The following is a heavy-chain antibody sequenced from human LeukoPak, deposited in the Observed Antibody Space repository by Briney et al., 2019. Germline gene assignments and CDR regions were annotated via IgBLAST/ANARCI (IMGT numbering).Heavy chain of an antibody. Sequence: SETLSLTCTVSGASISSYYWGWIRQPPGKGLEWIGYILNTGSANYNPSLKSRVTISIDTSKNQFSLNLTSVTAADTAVYYCARDRALRNWYFDLWGRGTLATVSS. CDR1: GASISSYY. J-gene: IGHJ2*01. CDR3: ARDRALRNWYFDL. CDR2: ILNTGSA. V-gene: IGHV4-59*01.